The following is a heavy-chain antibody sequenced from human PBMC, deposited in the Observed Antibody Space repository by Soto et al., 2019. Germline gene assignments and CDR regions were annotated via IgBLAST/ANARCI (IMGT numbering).Heavy chain of an antibody. CDR1: GFTFSSYW. V-gene: IGHV3-7*04. J-gene: IGHJ6*02. CDR2: IKQDGSEK. Sequence: GGSLRLSCAASGFTFSSYWMIWVRQAPGKGLEWVANIKQDGSEKYYVDSVKGRFTISRDNAKNSLYLQMNSLRAEDTAVYYCSGARRLYYFGMDVRGQGTTVTVSS. CDR3: SGARRLYYFGMDV.